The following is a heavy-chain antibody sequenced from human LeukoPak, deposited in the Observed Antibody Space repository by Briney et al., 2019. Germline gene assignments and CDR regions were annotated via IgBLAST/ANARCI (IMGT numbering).Heavy chain of an antibody. D-gene: IGHD1-26*01. Sequence: SGTLSLTCALSGVSISSSNWWSWVRQPPAKGLEWIGEIYHSGSTNYNPCLKSRVTISVDKSKNQFSLKLSSVTAADTAVYYCARDKREPRYAFDIWGQGTMVTVSS. J-gene: IGHJ3*02. V-gene: IGHV4-4*02. CDR3: ARDKREPRYAFDI. CDR2: IYHSGST. CDR1: GVSISSSNW.